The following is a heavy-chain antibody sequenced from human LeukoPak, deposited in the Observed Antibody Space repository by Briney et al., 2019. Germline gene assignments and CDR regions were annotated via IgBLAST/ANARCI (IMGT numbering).Heavy chain of an antibody. CDR2: IWYDGGNE. V-gene: IGHV3-33*01. CDR1: GFTFSSYA. Sequence: QPGGSLRLSCSASGFTFSSYARHWVRQAPAKEWEWVADIWYDGGNEYYEDSVKGRFTISRDNSKNTLYLQMNSLRGEGTAVYYCARDLPNHGMDVWGQGTTVTVSS. CDR3: ARDLPNHGMDV. J-gene: IGHJ6*02.